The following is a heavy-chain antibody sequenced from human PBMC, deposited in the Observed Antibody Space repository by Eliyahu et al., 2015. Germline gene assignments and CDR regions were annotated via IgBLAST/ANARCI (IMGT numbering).Heavy chain of an antibody. J-gene: IGHJ5*02. CDR1: GGSVNXGTYY. D-gene: IGHD2-2*01. Sequence: QVQLQESGPGLVKPSETLSLTCTVXGGSVNXGTYYWSWIRQPPGKGLEWIGYIYYSGSTNYNPSLKSRVTISVDTSKNQFSLKLSSVTAADTAVYYCARVTWGSTSPLFDPWGQGTLVTVSS. V-gene: IGHV4-61*01. CDR3: ARVTWGSTSPLFDP. CDR2: IYYSGST.